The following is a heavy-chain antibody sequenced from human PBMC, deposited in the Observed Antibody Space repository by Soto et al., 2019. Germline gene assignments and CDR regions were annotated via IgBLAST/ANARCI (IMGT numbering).Heavy chain of an antibody. CDR1: GFTFSSYA. CDR3: ARDSWDSSGWPDYYYYYMDV. CDR2: ISYDGSKK. Sequence: QVQLVESGGGVVQPGRSLRLSCAASGFTFSSYAMHWVRQAPGKGLEWVAVISYDGSKKYYAESVKGRLTISRDNSKNTLYLQVNSLRAEDTAVYYCARDSWDSSGWPDYYYYYMDVWGQGTTVTVSS. D-gene: IGHD6-19*01. V-gene: IGHV3-30-3*01. J-gene: IGHJ6*02.